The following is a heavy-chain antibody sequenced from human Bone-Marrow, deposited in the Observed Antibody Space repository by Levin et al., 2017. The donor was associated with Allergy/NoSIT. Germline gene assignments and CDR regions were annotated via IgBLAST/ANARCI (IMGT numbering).Heavy chain of an antibody. Sequence: GASVKVSCKVFGYTFTDYYIHWVRQAPGQGLEWMGWINPHRDVTDYSQKFQGRVTMTKDTSISTAYMELSSLRSDDTAVYYCARGYSDYVGQGDWGQGTLVTVSS. J-gene: IGHJ4*02. V-gene: IGHV1-2*02. CDR2: INPHRDVT. CDR1: GYTFTDYY. CDR3: ARGYSDYVGQGD. D-gene: IGHD4-11*01.